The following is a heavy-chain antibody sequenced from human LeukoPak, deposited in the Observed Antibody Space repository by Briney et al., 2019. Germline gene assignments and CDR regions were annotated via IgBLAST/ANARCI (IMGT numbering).Heavy chain of an antibody. D-gene: IGHD4-17*01. Sequence: SSETLPLTCAVYGGSFSGYYWSWIRQPPGKGLEWIGEINHSGSTNYNPSLKSRVTISVDTSKNQFSLKLSSVTAADTAVYYCARAPSDYGDYVKVYNWFDPWGQGTLVTVSS. J-gene: IGHJ5*02. CDR3: ARAPSDYGDYVKVYNWFDP. CDR1: GGSFSGYY. V-gene: IGHV4-34*01. CDR2: INHSGST.